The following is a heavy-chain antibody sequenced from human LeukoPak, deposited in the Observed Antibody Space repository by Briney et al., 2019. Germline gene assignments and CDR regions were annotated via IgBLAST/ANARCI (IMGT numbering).Heavy chain of an antibody. J-gene: IGHJ6*02. V-gene: IGHV4-59*01. CDR3: ARVTSEGIYYYYYGMDV. D-gene: IGHD4-11*01. Sequence: SETLSLTCTVSGGSISSYYWSWIRQPPGKGLEWTGYIYYSGSTNYNPSLKSRVTISVDTSKNQFSLKLSSVTAADTAVYYCARVTSEGIYYYYYGMDVWGQGTTVTVSS. CDR1: GGSISSYY. CDR2: IYYSGST.